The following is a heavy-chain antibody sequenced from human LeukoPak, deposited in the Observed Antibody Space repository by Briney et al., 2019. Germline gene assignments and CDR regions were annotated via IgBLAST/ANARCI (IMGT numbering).Heavy chain of an antibody. CDR3: ASNFGYCSSTSCYLFSYYYYYMDV. J-gene: IGHJ6*03. V-gene: IGHV1-69*01. CDR1: GGTFSSYA. Sequence: GSSVKVSCKASGGTFSSYAISWVRQAPGQGLEWMGGIIPIFGTANYAQKFQGRVTITADESTSTAYMEMSSLRSEDTAVYYCASNFGYCSSTSCYLFSYYYYYMDVWGKGTTDTVSS. CDR2: IIPIFGTA. D-gene: IGHD2-2*03.